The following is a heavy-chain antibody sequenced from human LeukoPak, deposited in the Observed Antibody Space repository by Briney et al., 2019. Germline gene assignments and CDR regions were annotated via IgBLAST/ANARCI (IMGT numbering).Heavy chain of an antibody. Sequence: PGGSLRLSCAASGFTFSSYSMNWVRQAPGKGLEWVSSISSSSSYIYYADSVKGRFTISRDNAKNSLYLQMNSLRVEDTAVYYCARERYDFWSGPTPPDYWGQGTLVTVSS. J-gene: IGHJ4*02. D-gene: IGHD3-3*01. V-gene: IGHV3-21*01. CDR2: ISSSSSYI. CDR1: GFTFSSYS. CDR3: ARERYDFWSGPTPPDY.